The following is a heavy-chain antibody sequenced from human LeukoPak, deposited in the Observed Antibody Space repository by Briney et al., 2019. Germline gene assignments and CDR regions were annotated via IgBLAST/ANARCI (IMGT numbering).Heavy chain of an antibody. D-gene: IGHD6-25*01. CDR2: IYYSGST. CDR1: GGSISSYY. V-gene: IGHV4-59*01. J-gene: IGHJ6*02. Sequence: SETLSLTCTVSGGSISSYYWSWIRQPPGKGLEWIGYIYYSGSTNYNPSLKSRVTISVDTSKNQFSLKLSSVTAADTAVYYCARDLPRLYGMDVWGQGTTVTVSS. CDR3: ARDLPRLYGMDV.